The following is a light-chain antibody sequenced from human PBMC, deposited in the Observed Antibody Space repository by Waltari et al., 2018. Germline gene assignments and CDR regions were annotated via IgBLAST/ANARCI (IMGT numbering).Light chain of an antibody. Sequence: DIQMTQSPSSLSASVGGRITITCRASQDNAIYLNWYQLRPGKAPKLLIFDASNLETGVPSRFSGSGSGSDFTFTISSLQPEDIATYYCQQYNSYPWTFGQGTKVEIK. V-gene: IGKV1-33*01. CDR1: QDNAIY. CDR3: QQYNSYPWT. J-gene: IGKJ1*01. CDR2: DAS.